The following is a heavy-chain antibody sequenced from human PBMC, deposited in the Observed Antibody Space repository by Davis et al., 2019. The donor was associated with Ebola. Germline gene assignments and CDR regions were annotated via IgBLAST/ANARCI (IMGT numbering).Heavy chain of an antibody. CDR1: GFTFSSYA. CDR2: ISGSGGST. V-gene: IGHV3-23*01. Sequence: GESLKISCAASGFTFSSYAMSWVRQAPGKGLEWVSAISGSGGSTYYADSVKGRFTISRDNSKNTLYLQMNSLRAEDTAVYYCAKVAVAGQPHFDYWGQGTLVTVSS. D-gene: IGHD6-19*01. CDR3: AKVAVAGQPHFDY. J-gene: IGHJ4*02.